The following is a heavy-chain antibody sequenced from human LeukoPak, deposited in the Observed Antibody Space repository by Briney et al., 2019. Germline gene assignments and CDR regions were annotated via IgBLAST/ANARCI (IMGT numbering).Heavy chain of an antibody. D-gene: IGHD5-18*01. V-gene: IGHV3-21*01. CDR3: ARQGYSYGGFDY. J-gene: IGHJ4*02. CDR1: GFTFNSYT. Sequence: GGSLRLSCAASGFTFNSYTMNWVRQAPGKGQECVSSISSSSSYIYYADSVKGRFTISRDNAKNSLYLQMNSLRAEDTAVYYCARQGYSYGGFDYWGQGTLVTVSS. CDR2: ISSSSSYI.